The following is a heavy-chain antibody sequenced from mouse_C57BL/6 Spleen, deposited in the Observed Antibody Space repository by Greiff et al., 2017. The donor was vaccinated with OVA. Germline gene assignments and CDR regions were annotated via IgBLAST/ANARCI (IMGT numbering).Heavy chain of an antibody. J-gene: IGHJ4*01. V-gene: IGHV14-3*01. CDR3: AQSPYYDYVAMDY. CDR2: IDPANGNT. CDR1: GFNIKNTY. Sequence: VQLKESVAELVRPGASVKLSCTASGFNIKNTYMHWVKQRPEQGLEWIGRIDPANGNTKYAPKFQGKATITADTSSNTAYLQLSSLTSEDTAIYYCAQSPYYDYVAMDYWGQGTSVTVSS. D-gene: IGHD2-4*01.